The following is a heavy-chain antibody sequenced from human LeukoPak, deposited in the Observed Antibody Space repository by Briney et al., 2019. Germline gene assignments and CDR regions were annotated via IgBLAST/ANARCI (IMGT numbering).Heavy chain of an antibody. J-gene: IGHJ1*01. Sequence: SETLFLTCTVSGGSISSYYWGWIRQPVGKGLEWIGRIYTSGSTNYNPSLKSRVTMSVDTSKNQFSLKLSSVTAADTAVYYCARDGPTAAGTAGYFQHWGQGTLVSVSS. CDR3: ARDGPTAAGTAGYFQH. CDR2: IYTSGST. D-gene: IGHD6-13*01. CDR1: GGSISSYY. V-gene: IGHV4-4*07.